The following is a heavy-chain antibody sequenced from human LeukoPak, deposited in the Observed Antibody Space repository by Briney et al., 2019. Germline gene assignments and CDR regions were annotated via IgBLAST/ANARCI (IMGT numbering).Heavy chain of an antibody. V-gene: IGHV3-23*01. CDR2: ISDNPDIT. CDR3: ARRARVRMVYFYYFMDI. J-gene: IGHJ6*03. D-gene: IGHD2-8*01. Sequence: PGGSLRLSCAASGFTFSNYAMHWVRQAPGKGLEWLSLISDNPDITYYTDSVKGRFTISRSNSNNTVYLQMNNLRAEDTAVYYCARRARVRMVYFYYFMDIWGKGTTVTVSS. CDR1: GFTFSNYA.